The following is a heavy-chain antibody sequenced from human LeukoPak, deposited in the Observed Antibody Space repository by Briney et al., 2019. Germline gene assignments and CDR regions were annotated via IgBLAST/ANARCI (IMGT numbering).Heavy chain of an antibody. J-gene: IGHJ4*02. CDR2: IKYDGSMT. Sequence: PSGGSLRLSCAASGFTFSTYWMHWVRQAPGKGLVWFSRIKYDGSMTTYGDSVKGRFSISRDNAKNTVDLQMNSLRAEDTAVYYCARGASSAYYVDYWGQGTLVTVSS. CDR3: ARGASSAYYVDY. D-gene: IGHD3-22*01. CDR1: GFTFSTYW. V-gene: IGHV3-74*01.